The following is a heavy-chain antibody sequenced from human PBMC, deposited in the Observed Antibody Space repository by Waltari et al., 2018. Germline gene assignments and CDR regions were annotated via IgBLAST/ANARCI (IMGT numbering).Heavy chain of an antibody. J-gene: IGHJ4*02. Sequence: QVQLQESGPGLVKPSETLSLTCTVSGGSISSYYWSWIRQPPGTGQEWIGYMYYSGSTNYNPSLTSRVTISVDTSKTQFSLKLSSVTAADTAVYYCAADYYGSGSWFDWGQGTLVTVSS. CDR3: AADYYGSGSWFD. CDR2: MYYSGST. D-gene: IGHD3-10*01. V-gene: IGHV4-59*01. CDR1: GGSISSYY.